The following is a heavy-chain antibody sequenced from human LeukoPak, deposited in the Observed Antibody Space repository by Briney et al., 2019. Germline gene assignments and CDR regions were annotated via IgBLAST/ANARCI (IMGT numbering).Heavy chain of an antibody. D-gene: IGHD3-22*01. CDR2: ISGSGGST. CDR3: AKGSGYYDSSGYYYYYYYGMDV. V-gene: IGHV3-23*01. CDR1: GFTFSSYS. Sequence: GGSLRLSCAASGFTFSSYSMNWVRQAPGKGPEWVSAISGSGGSTYYADSVKGRFTISRDNSKNTLYLQMNSLRAEDTAVYYCAKGSGYYDSSGYYYYYYYGMDVWGQGTTVTVSS. J-gene: IGHJ6*02.